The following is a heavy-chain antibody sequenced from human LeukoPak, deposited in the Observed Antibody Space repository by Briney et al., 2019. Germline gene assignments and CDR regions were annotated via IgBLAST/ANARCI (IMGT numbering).Heavy chain of an antibody. J-gene: IGHJ4*02. V-gene: IGHV3-23*01. CDR1: GFTFSSYA. CDR2: ITGNTGNT. CDR3: AKGTLGSCAGARCYPFDH. D-gene: IGHD2-8*02. Sequence: PGGSLRLSCGASGFTFSSYAMNWVRQASGKEMEWVSSITGNTGNTYVAEPVKGRFTISRDNSRNTLYLQMNTLRAEDTAIYYCAKGTLGSCAGARCYPFDHWGQGALVTVSS.